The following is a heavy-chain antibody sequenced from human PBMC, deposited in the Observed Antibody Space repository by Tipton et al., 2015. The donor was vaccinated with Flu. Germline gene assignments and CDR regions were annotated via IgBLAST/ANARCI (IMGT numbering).Heavy chain of an antibody. CDR3: ARDPSLGMPDYFDY. D-gene: IGHD2-2*01. Sequence: LRLSCTVSGGSISSSYWNWIRQPPGKGLEWIGYIYNSEYTKYNPSLKSRVTISVDTSKKQFSLQLRSVTAADTAVYYCARDPSLGMPDYFDYWGQGTLVTASS. CDR2: IYNSEYT. J-gene: IGHJ4*02. CDR1: GGSISSSY. V-gene: IGHV4-59*12.